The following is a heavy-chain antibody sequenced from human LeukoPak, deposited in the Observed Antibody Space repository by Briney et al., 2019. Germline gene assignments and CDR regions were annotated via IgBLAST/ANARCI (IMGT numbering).Heavy chain of an antibody. J-gene: IGHJ4*02. V-gene: IGHV3-33*08. CDR2: IWYDGSNK. Sequence: GGSLRLSCAASGFTFSNDWMTWVRQAPGKGLEWVAVIWYDGSNKYYADSVKGRFTISRDNSKNTLYLQMNSLRAEDTAVYYCARLFTAMAPFDYWGQGTLVTVSS. CDR3: ARLFTAMAPFDY. CDR1: GFTFSNDW. D-gene: IGHD5-18*01.